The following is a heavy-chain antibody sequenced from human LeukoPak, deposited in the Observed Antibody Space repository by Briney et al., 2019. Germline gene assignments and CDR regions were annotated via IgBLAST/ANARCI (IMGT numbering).Heavy chain of an antibody. CDR1: GGSFSNYY. CDR2: INDSGRI. CDR3: ARRWNYGRNYYIDV. V-gene: IGHV4-34*01. Sequence: SETLSLTCAVYGGSFSNYYWSWIRQPPGKGLEWIGEINDSGRINYNPSLMSRVTISVDTSKNQFSLRLTSVTARGTAVYYCARRWNYGRNYYIDVWGKGATASVSS. J-gene: IGHJ6*03. D-gene: IGHD1-7*01.